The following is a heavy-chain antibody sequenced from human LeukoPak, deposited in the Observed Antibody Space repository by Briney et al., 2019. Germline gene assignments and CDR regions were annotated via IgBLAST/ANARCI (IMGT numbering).Heavy chain of an antibody. CDR2: ISYDGSNK. D-gene: IGHD4-17*01. V-gene: IGHV3-30*18. J-gene: IGHJ6*03. CDR1: GFTFSSYG. Sequence: QPGWSLRLFCAASGFTFSSYGMHWVRQAPGKGLEWVAVISYDGSNKYYADSEKGRFTISRDNSKNTLYLQMNSLRAEDTAVYYRAKDPADYGNYYYYMDVWGKGTTVTVSS. CDR3: AKDPADYGNYYYYMDV.